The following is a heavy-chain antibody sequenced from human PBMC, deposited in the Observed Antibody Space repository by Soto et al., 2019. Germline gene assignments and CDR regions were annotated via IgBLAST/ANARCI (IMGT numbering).Heavy chain of an antibody. CDR1: GGSFSGYY. D-gene: IGHD2-8*01. CDR3: ARVRWYCTNGVCYTPPWFDP. Sequence: PSETLSLTCAVYGGSFSGYYWSWIRQPPGKGLEWIGEINHSGSTNYNPSLKSRVTISVDTSKNQFSLKLRSVTAADTAVYYCARVRWYCTNGVCYTPPWFDPWGQGTLVTVSS. CDR2: INHSGST. V-gene: IGHV4-34*01. J-gene: IGHJ5*02.